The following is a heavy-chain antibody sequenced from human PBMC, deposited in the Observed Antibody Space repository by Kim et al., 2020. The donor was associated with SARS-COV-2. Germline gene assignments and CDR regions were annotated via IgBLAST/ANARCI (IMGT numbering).Heavy chain of an antibody. Sequence: SETLSLTCAVYGGSFSGYYWSWIRQPPGKGLEWIGEINHSGSTNYNPSLKSRFTISVDTSKNQFSLKLSSVTAADTAVYYCVREVGSIAAAGTGVDYWG. CDR3: VREVGSIAAAGTGVDY. CDR1: GGSFSGYY. CDR2: INHSGST. V-gene: IGHV4-34*01. D-gene: IGHD6-13*01. J-gene: IGHJ4*01.